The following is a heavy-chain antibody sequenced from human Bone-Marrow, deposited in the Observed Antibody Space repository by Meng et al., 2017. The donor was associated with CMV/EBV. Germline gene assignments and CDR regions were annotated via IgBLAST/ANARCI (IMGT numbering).Heavy chain of an antibody. Sequence: GESLKISCAASGFTFSSYDMHWVRQATGKGLEWVSAIGTAGDTYYPGSVKGRFTISRDNAKNSLYLQMNSLRAEDTAVYYCARGLREVVPAAMAVNWVDPWGQGTLVTVSS. CDR3: ARGLREVVPAAMAVNWVDP. D-gene: IGHD2-2*01. J-gene: IGHJ5*02. V-gene: IGHV3-13*01. CDR2: IGTAGDT. CDR1: GFTFSSYD.